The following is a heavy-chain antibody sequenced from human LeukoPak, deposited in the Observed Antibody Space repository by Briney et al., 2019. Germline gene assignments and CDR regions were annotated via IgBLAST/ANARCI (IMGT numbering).Heavy chain of an antibody. CDR3: ARDPLGYCSGGSCFFDY. CDR2: ISSISSTI. D-gene: IGHD2-15*01. J-gene: IGHJ4*02. Sequence: GGSLRLSCAASGVTFNGYAMNWVRQAPGKGLEWVSYISSISSTIHYSDSVKGRFTISRDNAKNSLYLQMNSLRAEDTAVYYCARDPLGYCSGGSCFFDYWGQGTLVTVSS. CDR1: GVTFNGYA. V-gene: IGHV3-48*01.